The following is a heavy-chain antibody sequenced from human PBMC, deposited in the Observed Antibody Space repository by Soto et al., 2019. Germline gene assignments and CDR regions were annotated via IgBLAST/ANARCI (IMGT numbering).Heavy chain of an antibody. CDR1: GGTFSSYA. Sequence: QVQLVQSGAEVKEPGSSVKVSCKASGGTFSSYAISWVRQAPGQGLEWMGGIIPIFGTASYAQKFQGRVTITADESTSTAYMELNSLRSEETAVYYCARVWELTSDYWGQGTLVTVSS. V-gene: IGHV1-69*12. CDR3: ARVWELTSDY. D-gene: IGHD1-26*01. J-gene: IGHJ4*02. CDR2: IIPIFGTA.